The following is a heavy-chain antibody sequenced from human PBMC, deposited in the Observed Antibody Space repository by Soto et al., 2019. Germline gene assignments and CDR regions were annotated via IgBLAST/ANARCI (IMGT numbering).Heavy chain of an antibody. CDR3: ERDNKCDNGRAFDT. Sequence: LSLTCTVSGRYIRNYYWSWIRQPAGKGLEWIGRIYTSGNTNYHPSLTGRVTMSVDMSKNQFSLKLSSVAAADTSVYYCERDNKCDNGRAFDTWGQGTLVPVSS. CDR1: GRYIRNYY. CDR2: IYTSGNT. D-gene: IGHD1-1*01. J-gene: IGHJ5*02. V-gene: IGHV4-4*07.